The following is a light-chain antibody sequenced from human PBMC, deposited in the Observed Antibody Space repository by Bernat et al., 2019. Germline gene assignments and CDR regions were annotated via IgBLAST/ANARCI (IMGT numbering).Light chain of an antibody. V-gene: IGLV2-14*03. J-gene: IGLJ1*01. CDR3: SSYTSSTTV. CDR2: DVS. Sequence: QSALTQPASVSGSPGQSITISCTGTSSDVGGYNSVSWYQQHPGKAPKLMMYDVSNRPSGVSNRFSGSKSGNTASLTISGLQAEDKAEYYCSSYTSSTTVFGTGTKVTVL. CDR1: SSDVGGYNS.